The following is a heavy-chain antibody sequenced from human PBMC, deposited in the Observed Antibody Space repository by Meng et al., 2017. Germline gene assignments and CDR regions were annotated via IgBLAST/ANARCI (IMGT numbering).Heavy chain of an antibody. D-gene: IGHD6-19*01. CDR3: ARAIAVSGTGRFDY. V-gene: IGHV1-3*01. Sequence: GQLGQSGAEVKKPGASVKVSCKASGYTFTTYAIHWERQAPGQRLEWMGWINAGNSDTKYSQKLQGRVTITRDTSASTVYMEVSSLRSEDTGVYYCARAIAVSGTGRFDYWGQGTLVTVSS. J-gene: IGHJ4*02. CDR1: GYTFTTYA. CDR2: INAGNSDT.